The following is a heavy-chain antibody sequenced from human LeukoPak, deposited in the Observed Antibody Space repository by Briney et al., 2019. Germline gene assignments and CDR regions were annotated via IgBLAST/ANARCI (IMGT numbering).Heavy chain of an antibody. D-gene: IGHD2-15*01. CDR3: ASGRKDWFDP. Sequence: GESLKISCKGSGYSFTSYWISWVRQMPGKGLEWMGRIDPSDSYTNYSPSFQGHVTISADKSISTAYLQWSSLKASDTAMYYCASGRKDWFDPWGQGTLVTVSS. CDR2: IDPSDSYT. J-gene: IGHJ5*02. CDR1: GYSFTSYW. V-gene: IGHV5-10-1*01.